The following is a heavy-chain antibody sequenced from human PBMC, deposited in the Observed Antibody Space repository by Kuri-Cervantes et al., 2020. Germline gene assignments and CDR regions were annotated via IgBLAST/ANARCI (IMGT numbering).Heavy chain of an antibody. CDR1: GFTFSSYG. CDR3: ARDRGGRWELPAY. Sequence: GESLKISCAASGFTFSSYGMRWVRQAPGKGLEWVAVISYDGSNKYYADSVKGRFTISRDNSKNTLYLQMNSLRAEDTAVYYCARDRGGRWELPAYWGQGTLVTVSS. V-gene: IGHV3-30*19. CDR2: ISYDGSNK. J-gene: IGHJ4*02. D-gene: IGHD1-26*01.